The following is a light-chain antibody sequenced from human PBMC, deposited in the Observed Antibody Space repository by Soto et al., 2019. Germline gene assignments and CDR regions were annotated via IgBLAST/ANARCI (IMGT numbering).Light chain of an antibody. J-gene: IGKJ3*01. Sequence: DIPMTQSPASLSASVGDRVTITCRASQSISNYLNWYQQKPGKAPNLLIYAASSLRSGVPSRFSGSGSGTDFNLTINSLQPEDCTTYSCQQFYTTLFTFGPGTNVDIK. CDR2: AAS. CDR3: QQFYTTLFT. V-gene: IGKV1-39*01. CDR1: QSISNY.